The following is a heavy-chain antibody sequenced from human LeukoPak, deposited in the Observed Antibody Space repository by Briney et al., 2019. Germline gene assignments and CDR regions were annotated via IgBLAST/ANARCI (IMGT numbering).Heavy chain of an antibody. CDR3: AKSFRGGTSLFDS. CDR1: DSSFSSHG. CDR2: ISGST. Sequence: GGSLRLSCAAPDSSFSSHGMHWVRQAPGKGLEWVSTISGSTYYSDSVKGRFIISRNNFKNTVYLQLNSLRVEDTAVYYCAKSFRGGTSLFDSWGQGTLVTVSS. D-gene: IGHD3-16*01. J-gene: IGHJ4*02. V-gene: IGHV3-23*01.